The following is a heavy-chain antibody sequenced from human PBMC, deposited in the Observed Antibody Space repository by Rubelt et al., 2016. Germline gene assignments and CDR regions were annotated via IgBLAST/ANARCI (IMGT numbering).Heavy chain of an antibody. J-gene: IGHJ6*02. CDR2: IYYSGST. V-gene: IGHV4-39*07. D-gene: IGHD3-10*01. Sequence: QLQLQESGPGLVKPSETLSLTCTVSAGSISSSSYYWGWIRQPPGKGLAWIGSIYYSGSTYYNPSLRSRVTISVATSKSQASLKLSAVTAAGAAVYFCAREDGSGGYGMDVWGQGTTVTVSS. CDR3: AREDGSGGYGMDV. CDR1: AGSISSSSYY.